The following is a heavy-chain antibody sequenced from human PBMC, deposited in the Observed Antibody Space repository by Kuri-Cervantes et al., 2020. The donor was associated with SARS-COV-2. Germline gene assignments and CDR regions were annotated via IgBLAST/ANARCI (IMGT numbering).Heavy chain of an antibody. CDR3: ARGRIRPFDY. Sequence: SETLSLTCAVYGGSFSGYYWSWIRQPPGKGLEWIGEINHSGSTNYNPSLKSRVTISVDTSKNQFSLKLSSVTAADTAVYSCARGRIRPFDYWGQGTLVTVSS. J-gene: IGHJ4*02. CDR2: INHSGST. CDR1: GGSFSGYY. V-gene: IGHV4-34*01.